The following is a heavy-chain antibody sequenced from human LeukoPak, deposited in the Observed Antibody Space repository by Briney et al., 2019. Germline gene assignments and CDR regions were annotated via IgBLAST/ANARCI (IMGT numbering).Heavy chain of an antibody. J-gene: IGHJ5*02. CDR1: GDSISSSRYS. Sequence: SETLSLTCIVSGDSISSSRYSWGWIRQPPGKGLEWVGSLSNTGSTYHNPSLKSRLTISVDMSKNQSSLKLSSVTAADTAVYYCARYSGYSSGWYFWFDPWGQGTLVTVSS. V-gene: IGHV4-39*01. D-gene: IGHD6-19*01. CDR2: LSNTGST. CDR3: ARYSGYSSGWYFWFDP.